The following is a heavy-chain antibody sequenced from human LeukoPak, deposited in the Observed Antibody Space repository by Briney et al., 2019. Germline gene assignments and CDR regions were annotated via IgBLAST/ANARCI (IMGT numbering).Heavy chain of an antibody. V-gene: IGHV3-30*04. Sequence: GGSLRLSCAASGFAFSSYAMHWVRQAPGKGLEWVAVISYDGSNKYYAASVKGRFTISRDNSKNTQCLQMNSLRAEETAVYYCARDQSHPGLYYDILTGYHASGYYYGMDVWGQGTTVTVSS. CDR3: ARDQSHPGLYYDILTGYHASGYYYGMDV. CDR1: GFAFSSYA. CDR2: ISYDGSNK. J-gene: IGHJ6*02. D-gene: IGHD3-9*01.